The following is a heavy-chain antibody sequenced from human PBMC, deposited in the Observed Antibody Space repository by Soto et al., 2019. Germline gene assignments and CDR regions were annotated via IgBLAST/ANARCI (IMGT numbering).Heavy chain of an antibody. V-gene: IGHV1-69*13. Sequence: SVKVSCKASGGTFSSYAISWVRRAPGQGLEWMGGIIPIFGTANYAQKFQGRVTITADESTSTAYMELSSLRSEDTAVYYCAREEAGIAVAGTLGYNWFDPWGQGTLVTVSS. CDR3: AREEAGIAVAGTLGYNWFDP. D-gene: IGHD6-19*01. CDR2: IIPIFGTA. CDR1: GGTFSSYA. J-gene: IGHJ5*02.